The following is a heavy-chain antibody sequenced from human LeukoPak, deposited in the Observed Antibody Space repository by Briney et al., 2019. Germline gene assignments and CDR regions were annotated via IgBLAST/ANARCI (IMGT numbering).Heavy chain of an antibody. V-gene: IGHV3-23*01. CDR1: GYTFSGYA. CDR3: AKDRSYDSSGYYPDAFDI. D-gene: IGHD3-22*01. Sequence: PGGCLRLSCAASGYTFSGYAMSWVRQAPGKGLEWVSRIRGSGGSTYYADSVKGRFTISRENFKNTLFLQTNSLTAEDTAVYYCAKDRSYDSSGYYPDAFDIWGQGTMVTVSS. CDR2: IRGSGGST. J-gene: IGHJ3*02.